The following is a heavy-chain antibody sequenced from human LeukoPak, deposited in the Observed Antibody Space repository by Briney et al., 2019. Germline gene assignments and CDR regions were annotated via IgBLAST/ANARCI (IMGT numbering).Heavy chain of an antibody. CDR1: GFTFSSYA. V-gene: IGHV3-23*01. D-gene: IGHD3-10*01. Sequence: PGGSLRLSCAASGFTFSSYAMSWVRQAPGKGLEWVSAISGSGGSTYYADSVKGRFTISRDNSKNTLYLQMNSLRAEDTAVYYCAKVITMVRGRPYYFDYWGQGTLVTVSS. J-gene: IGHJ4*02. CDR2: ISGSGGST. CDR3: AKVITMVRGRPYYFDY.